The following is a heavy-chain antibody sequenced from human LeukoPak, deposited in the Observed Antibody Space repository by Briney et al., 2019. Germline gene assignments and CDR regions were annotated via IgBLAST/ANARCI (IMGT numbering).Heavy chain of an antibody. D-gene: IGHD6-19*01. CDR1: GYTFTGHY. J-gene: IGHJ4*02. V-gene: IGHV1-2*02. CDR2: INPNSGGT. Sequence: ASVKVSCKASGYTFTGHYMHWVRQAPGQGREWMGWINPNSGGTNYAQKFQGRVTMTRDTSISTAYMELRSLRSDDTAVYYCAREMAVAGSGVIDSWGQGTLVTVS. CDR3: AREMAVAGSGVIDS.